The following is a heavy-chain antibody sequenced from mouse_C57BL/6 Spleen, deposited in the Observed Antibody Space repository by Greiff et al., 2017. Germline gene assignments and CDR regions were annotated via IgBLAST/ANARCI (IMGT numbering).Heavy chain of an antibody. Sequence: VHVKQSGPELVKPGASVKISCKASGYSFTGYYMNWVKQSPEKSLEWIGEINPSTGGTTYNQKFKAKATLTVDKSSSTAYMQLKSLTSEDSAVYYCARYVYYYGFYAMDYWGQGTSVTVSS. CDR2: INPSTGGT. CDR1: GYSFTGYY. CDR3: ARYVYYYGFYAMDY. D-gene: IGHD1-1*01. V-gene: IGHV1-42*01. J-gene: IGHJ4*01.